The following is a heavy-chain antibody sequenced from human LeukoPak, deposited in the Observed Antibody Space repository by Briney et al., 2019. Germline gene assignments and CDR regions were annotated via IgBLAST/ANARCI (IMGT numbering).Heavy chain of an antibody. CDR2: INPSGGST. D-gene: IGHD5-12*01. CDR1: GYTFTSYY. V-gene: IGHV1-46*01. Sequence: ASVKVSCKASGYTFTSYYMHWVRQAPGQGLEWMGIINPSGGSTSYAQKLQGRVTMTTDTATSTAYMDLRSLRSDDTAVYFCARERGRGYDEWGQGTLVTVSS. J-gene: IGHJ4*02. CDR3: ARERGRGYDE.